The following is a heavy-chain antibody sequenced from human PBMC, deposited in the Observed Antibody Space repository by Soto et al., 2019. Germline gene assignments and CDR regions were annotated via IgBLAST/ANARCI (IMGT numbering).Heavy chain of an antibody. Sequence: ASVKVSCKASGYTFTSYAMHWVRQAPGQRLEWMGWINAGNGNTKYSQKFQGRVTITRDTSASTAYMELSSLRSEDTAVYYCARDMAIAAAGTGGFDYWGQGTLVTVSS. CDR1: GYTFTSYA. V-gene: IGHV1-3*01. D-gene: IGHD6-13*01. J-gene: IGHJ4*02. CDR3: ARDMAIAAAGTGGFDY. CDR2: INAGNGNT.